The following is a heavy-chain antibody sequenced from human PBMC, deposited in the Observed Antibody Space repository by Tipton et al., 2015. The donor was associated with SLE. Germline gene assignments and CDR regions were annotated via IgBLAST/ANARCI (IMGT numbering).Heavy chain of an antibody. CDR1: GFTFNSHE. CDR3: ARESEQEAPSHI. CDR2: ISRSGRTK. J-gene: IGHJ3*02. Sequence: SLRLSCAASGFTFNSHEMKWVRQAPGKGLEWISYISRSGRTKYLADSVKGRFAVSRDNAENSLYLQMNSLRAEDTAVYYCARESEQEAPSHIWGQGTMVTVSS. D-gene: IGHD3-3*01. V-gene: IGHV3-48*03.